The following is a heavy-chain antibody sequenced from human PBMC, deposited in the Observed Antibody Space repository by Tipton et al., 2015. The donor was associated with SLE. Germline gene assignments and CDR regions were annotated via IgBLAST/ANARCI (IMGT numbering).Heavy chain of an antibody. Sequence: GSLRLSCAASGFTFSNYAMHWVRQAPGKGLEWVSSISSSSYIYYADSVKGRFTISRDNAYSSLYLQMNSLRAEDTAVYYCARAFYGSGSACIDYWGQGTLVTVSS. D-gene: IGHD3-10*01. CDR1: GFTFSNYA. J-gene: IGHJ4*02. CDR2: ISSSSYI. CDR3: ARAFYGSGSACIDY. V-gene: IGHV3-21*01.